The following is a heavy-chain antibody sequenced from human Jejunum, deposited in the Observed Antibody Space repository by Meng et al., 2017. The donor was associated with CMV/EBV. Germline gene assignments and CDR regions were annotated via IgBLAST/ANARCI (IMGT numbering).Heavy chain of an antibody. CDR1: GSIGSSSYY. D-gene: IGHD2-15*01. V-gene: IGHV4-39*07. CDR2: IYYSGTT. J-gene: IGHJ3*02. CDR3: ARDSGGYGLDAFDI. Sequence: GSIGSSSYYWGWIRQPPGRGLEWIASIYYSGTTFYSPSLKSRVTISIDTSKNHFSLNLRSVTAADAAVYYCARDSGGYGLDAFDIWGQGTMVTVSS.